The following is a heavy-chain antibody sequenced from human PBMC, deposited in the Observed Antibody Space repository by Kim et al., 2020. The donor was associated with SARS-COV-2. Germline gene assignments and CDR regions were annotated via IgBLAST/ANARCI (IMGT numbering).Heavy chain of an antibody. CDR1: GFTFSSYA. D-gene: IGHD5-12*01. Sequence: GGSLRLSCAASGFTFSSYAMHWVRQAPGKGLEWVSFISYDGSNKYYADSVKGRFTISRDNSKNTLYLQMNSLRAEDTAVYYCARGNVDIVATRPFHYYFDSWGQGTLVTVSS. CDR3: ARGNVDIVATRPFHYYFDS. V-gene: IGHV3-30*04. CDR2: ISYDGSNK. J-gene: IGHJ4*02.